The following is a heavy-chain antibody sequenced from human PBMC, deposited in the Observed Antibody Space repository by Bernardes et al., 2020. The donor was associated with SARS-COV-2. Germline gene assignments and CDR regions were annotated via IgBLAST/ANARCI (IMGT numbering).Heavy chain of an antibody. Sequence: GGSLRLSCAASGFTFCSNAMSWVRQAPGKGLEWVSAISGSGGSTYYADSVKGRFTISRDNSKNTPYLQMNSLRAEDTAVYYCAKDSRENDCGDNFDYWGQGTLVTVSS. J-gene: IGHJ4*02. CDR2: ISGSGGST. V-gene: IGHV3-23*01. CDR3: AKDSRENDCGDNFDY. CDR1: GFTFCSNA. D-gene: IGHD4-17*01.